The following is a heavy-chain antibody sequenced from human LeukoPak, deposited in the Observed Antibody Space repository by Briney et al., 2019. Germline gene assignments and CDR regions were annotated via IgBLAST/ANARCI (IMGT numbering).Heavy chain of an antibody. V-gene: IGHV3-23*01. D-gene: IGHD3-22*01. CDR1: GFTFSSYA. CDR3: AKDTYYDSSGNFDY. CDR2: ISGSGGST. Sequence: PGGSLRLSCAAPGFTFSSYAMSWVRQAPGKGLEWVSAISGSGGSTYYADSVKGRFTISRDNSKNTLYLQMNSLRAEDTAVYYCAKDTYYDSSGNFDYWGQGTLVTVSS. J-gene: IGHJ4*02.